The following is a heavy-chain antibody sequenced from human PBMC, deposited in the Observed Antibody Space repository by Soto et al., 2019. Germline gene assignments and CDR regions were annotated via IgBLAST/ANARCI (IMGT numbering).Heavy chain of an antibody. V-gene: IGHV4-59*08. CDR2: IYYSGST. CDR3: ARDYFDSSDSNTNWFDP. D-gene: IGHD3-22*01. CDR1: GGSISSYY. Sequence: PSETLSLTCTVSGGSISSYYWSWIRQPPGKGLEWIGYIYYSGSTNYNPSLKSRVTISVDTSKNQFSLKLSSVTAADTALYYCARDYFDSSDSNTNWFDPWGQGTLVTVSS. J-gene: IGHJ5*02.